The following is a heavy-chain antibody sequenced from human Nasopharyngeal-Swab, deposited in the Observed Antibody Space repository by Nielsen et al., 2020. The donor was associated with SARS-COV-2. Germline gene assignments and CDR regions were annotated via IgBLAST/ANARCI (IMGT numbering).Heavy chain of an antibody. J-gene: IGHJ4*02. D-gene: IGHD3-3*01. CDR3: ARDKPGITIFGVVIGPFDY. CDR2: ISSSGSTI. Sequence: GESLKISCAASGFTFSSYEMNWVRQAPGKGPEWVLYISSSGSTIYYADSVKGRFTISRDNAKNSLYLQMNSLRAEDTAVYYCARDKPGITIFGVVIGPFDYWGQGTLVTVSS. CDR1: GFTFSSYE. V-gene: IGHV3-48*03.